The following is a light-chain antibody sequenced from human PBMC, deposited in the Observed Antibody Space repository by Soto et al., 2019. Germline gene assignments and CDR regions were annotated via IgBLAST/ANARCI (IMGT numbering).Light chain of an antibody. CDR3: GGWDDSLSGPV. CDR2: RNN. J-gene: IGLJ2*01. Sequence: QSVLTQPPSLSATPGQRVNISCSGSFSNIGDNAVNWYRQFPGTAPKLLIQRNNQRPSGVPARFSGSKSGTSASLAISGLRSEDEADYYCGGWDDSLSGPVFGGGTKLTVL. V-gene: IGLV1-47*01. CDR1: FSNIGDNA.